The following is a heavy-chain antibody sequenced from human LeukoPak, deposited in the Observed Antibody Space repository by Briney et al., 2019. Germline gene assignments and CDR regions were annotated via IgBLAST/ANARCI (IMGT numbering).Heavy chain of an antibody. V-gene: IGHV1-46*01. CDR3: AREFVLSTYAFDI. CDR1: GYTFTDYY. Sequence: ASVKVSCKSSGYTFTDYYMHWVRQAPGQGLEWMGIINPSGRSTSYAQNFQGRVTVTRDMSTSTVYMGLSSLRSEDTAVYYCAREFVLSTYAFDIWGQRTMVAVSS. D-gene: IGHD2-15*01. J-gene: IGHJ3*02. CDR2: INPSGRST.